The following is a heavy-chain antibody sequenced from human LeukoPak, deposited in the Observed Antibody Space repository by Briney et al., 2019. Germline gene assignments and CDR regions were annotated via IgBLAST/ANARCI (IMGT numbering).Heavy chain of an antibody. CDR2: IYYSGST. CDR3: ARAPRRFPPDY. CDR1: GGSISSYY. V-gene: IGHV4-59*01. J-gene: IGHJ4*02. D-gene: IGHD3-3*01. Sequence: SETLSLTCTVSGGSISSYYWSWIRQPPGKGLEWIGYIYYSGSTNYNPSLKSRVTISIDTSKNRFSLRLSSVTAADTAMYYCARAPRRFPPDYWGQGTPVTVSS.